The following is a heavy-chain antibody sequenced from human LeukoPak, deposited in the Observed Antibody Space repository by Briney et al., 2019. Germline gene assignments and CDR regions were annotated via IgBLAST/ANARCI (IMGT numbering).Heavy chain of an antibody. J-gene: IGHJ3*02. Sequence: SETLSLTRTVSGGSISTYCWGWVRQPPGKGLEWIGYIYYIGSTNYNPSLKSRVSISVDTSKNQFSLKLTSVTAADTAMYYCARPRSSGSYAAFDIWGQGTMVTVSS. D-gene: IGHD1-26*01. CDR2: IYYIGST. V-gene: IGHV4-59*08. CDR3: ARPRSSGSYAAFDI. CDR1: GGSISTYC.